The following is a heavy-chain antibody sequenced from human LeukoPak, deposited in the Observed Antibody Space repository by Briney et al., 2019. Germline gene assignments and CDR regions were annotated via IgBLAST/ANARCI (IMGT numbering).Heavy chain of an antibody. CDR3: ASNIVVVLDAFDI. J-gene: IGHJ3*02. Sequence: SVKVSCKASGGAFSSYTISWVRQAPGQGLEWMGRIIPILGIANYAQKFQGRVTITADKSTSTAYMELSSLRSEDTAVYYCASNIVVVLDAFDIWGQGTMVTVSS. CDR1: GGAFSSYT. V-gene: IGHV1-69*02. D-gene: IGHD2-21*01. CDR2: IIPILGIA.